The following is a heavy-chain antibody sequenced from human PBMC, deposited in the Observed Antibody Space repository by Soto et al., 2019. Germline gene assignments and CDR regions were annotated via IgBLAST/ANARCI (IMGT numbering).Heavy chain of an antibody. J-gene: IGHJ3*02. V-gene: IGHV1-3*01. D-gene: IGHD4-17*01. CDR2: INAGNGNT. CDR1: GYTFTSYA. Sequence: ASVKVSCKASGYTFTSYAMHWVRQAPGQRLEWMGWINAGNGNTKYSQKFQGRVTLTRDTSASTAYMELSSLRSEDTAVYYCAREDYGGNSGDAFDIWGQGTMVTVSS. CDR3: AREDYGGNSGDAFDI.